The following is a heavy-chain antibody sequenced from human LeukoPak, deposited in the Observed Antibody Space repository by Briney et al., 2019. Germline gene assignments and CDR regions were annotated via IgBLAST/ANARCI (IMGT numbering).Heavy chain of an antibody. CDR1: GFTFSSYS. D-gene: IGHD3-10*01. CDR2: ISSSSSYI. Sequence: GGSLRLSCAASGFTFSSYSMNWVRQAPGKGLEWVSSISSSSSYIYYADSVKGRFTISRDNAKNSLYLQMNSLRAEDTAVYYCARDTLWFGDSTHYYYYMDVWGKGTTVTVSS. V-gene: IGHV3-21*01. J-gene: IGHJ6*03. CDR3: ARDTLWFGDSTHYYYYMDV.